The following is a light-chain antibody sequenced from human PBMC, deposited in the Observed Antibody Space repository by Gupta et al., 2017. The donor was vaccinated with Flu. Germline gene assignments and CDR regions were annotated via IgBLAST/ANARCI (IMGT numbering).Light chain of an antibody. V-gene: IGLV2-8*01. CDR2: EVS. CDR3: SSYASSNNWV. CDR1: SSDVGGYNY. J-gene: IGLJ3*02. Sequence: SVTISCTGTSSDVGGYNYVSWYQQHPGEAPKLMIFEVSERPSGVADRFSASKSGNTASLTVSGLQAEDGAYYYCSSYASSNNWVFGGGTKLTVL.